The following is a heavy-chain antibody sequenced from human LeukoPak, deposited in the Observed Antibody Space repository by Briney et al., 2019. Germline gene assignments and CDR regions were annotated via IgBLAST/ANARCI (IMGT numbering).Heavy chain of an antibody. CDR3: ARDPYSGSYGNYYYYFMDV. D-gene: IGHD1-26*01. V-gene: IGHV3-7*01. Sequence: GGSLRLSCAASGFTFTTYWMSWVRQAPGKGLEWVANIQQDGTEKYYVDSVKGRFTISRDNAKNSLYLQMNSLRAEDTAVYYCARDPYSGSYGNYYYYFMDVWGKGTTVTISS. CDR1: GFTFTTYW. CDR2: IQQDGTEK. J-gene: IGHJ6*03.